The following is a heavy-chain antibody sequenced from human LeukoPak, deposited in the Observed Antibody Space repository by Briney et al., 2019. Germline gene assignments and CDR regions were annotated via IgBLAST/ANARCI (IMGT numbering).Heavy chain of an antibody. CDR1: GFTFSSYA. J-gene: IGHJ4*02. CDR2: IRYDGSNK. V-gene: IGHV3-30*02. D-gene: IGHD6-19*01. CDR3: AKGGEQWLDSTFDY. Sequence: GGSLRLSCAASGFTFSSYAMHWVRQAPGKGLEWVAFIRYDGSNKYYADSVKGRFTISRDNAKNTLFLQMNSLRAEDTAVYYCAKGGEQWLDSTFDYWGQGTLVTVSS.